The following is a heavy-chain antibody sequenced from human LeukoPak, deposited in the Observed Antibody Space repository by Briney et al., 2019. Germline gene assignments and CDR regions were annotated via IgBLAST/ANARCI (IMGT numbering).Heavy chain of an antibody. CDR1: GESFRGFY. V-gene: IGHV4-34*01. J-gene: IGHJ3*02. CDR2: INHSGNT. Sequence: SETLSLTCAVYGESFRGFYWTWIRQPPGKGLEWIGDINHSGNTKYNPSLKSRVTISVDTSKNQFSLRVTSATAADTAVYYCAREGWQWLVHAFDIWGQGTMVTVSS. CDR3: AREGWQWLVHAFDI. D-gene: IGHD6-19*01.